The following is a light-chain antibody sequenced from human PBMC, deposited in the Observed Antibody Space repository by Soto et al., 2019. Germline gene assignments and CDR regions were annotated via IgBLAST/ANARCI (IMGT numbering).Light chain of an antibody. Sequence: EMVLTQSPGTLSLSPGERATLSCRASQSVSSSYLAWYHQKPGQSPRLLIYGASSRATGIPDRFSGSGSGTDFTLTISRLEPEDFAVYYCQQYGSSPLFTFGPGTKVDIK. J-gene: IGKJ3*01. CDR1: QSVSSSY. CDR3: QQYGSSPLFT. V-gene: IGKV3-20*01. CDR2: GAS.